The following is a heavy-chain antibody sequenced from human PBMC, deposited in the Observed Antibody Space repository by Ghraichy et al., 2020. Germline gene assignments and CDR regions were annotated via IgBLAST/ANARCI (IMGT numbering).Heavy chain of an antibody. CDR3: ARRLEIFGVVIISYFDY. J-gene: IGHJ4*02. V-gene: IGHV4-39*01. CDR2: IYYSGST. CDR1: GGSISSSSYY. Sequence: ESLNISCTVSGGSISSSSYYWGWIRQPPGKGLEWIGSIYYSGSTYYNPSLKSRVTISVDTSKNQFSLKLSSVTAADTAVYYCARRLEIFGVVIISYFDYWGQGTLVTVSS. D-gene: IGHD3-3*01.